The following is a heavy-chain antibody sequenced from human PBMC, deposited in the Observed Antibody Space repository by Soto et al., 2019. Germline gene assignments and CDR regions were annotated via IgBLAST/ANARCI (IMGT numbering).Heavy chain of an antibody. D-gene: IGHD4-17*01. V-gene: IGHV4-59*01. CDR3: ASGSAVTTRYYYYYIDV. CDR1: GGSISSYY. Sequence: SETLSLTCTVSGGSISSYYWSWIRQPPGKGLEWIGYIYYSGSTNYNPSLKSRVTISVDTSKNQFSLKLSSVTAADTAVYYCASGSAVTTRYYYYYIDVWGKGTTVTVSS. J-gene: IGHJ6*03. CDR2: IYYSGST.